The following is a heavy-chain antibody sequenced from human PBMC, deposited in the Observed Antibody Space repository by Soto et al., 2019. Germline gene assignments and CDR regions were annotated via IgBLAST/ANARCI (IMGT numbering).Heavy chain of an antibody. D-gene: IGHD6-19*01. CDR2: ISGSGDST. Sequence: EVQLLESGGGLVQPGGSLRLSCAASGFTFSSYAMSWVRQAPGKGLEWFSGISGSGDSTYYADSVKGRFTISRDNSKNTLYLQMNSLRAEETVVYYCAKGVPGIAVAGTGYFQHWGQGTVVTVSS. CDR3: AKGVPGIAVAGTGYFQH. J-gene: IGHJ1*01. CDR1: GFTFSSYA. V-gene: IGHV3-23*01.